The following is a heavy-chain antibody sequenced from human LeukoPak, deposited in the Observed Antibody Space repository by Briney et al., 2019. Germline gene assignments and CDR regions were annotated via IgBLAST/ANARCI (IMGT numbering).Heavy chain of an antibody. V-gene: IGHV3-49*04. CDR2: IRSKRYGGTT. J-gene: IGHJ4*02. CDR1: GFTFGDYA. D-gene: IGHD3-10*01. Sequence: QPGGSLRLSCTASGFTFGDYAMSWVRQAPGKGLEWVGFIRSKRYGGTTEYAASVKGRFTISRDDSKTIAYLQLNSLKTEDAAVYYCTRDLGPYYHGSGSRDYWGQGTLVTVSS. CDR3: TRDLGPYYHGSGSRDY.